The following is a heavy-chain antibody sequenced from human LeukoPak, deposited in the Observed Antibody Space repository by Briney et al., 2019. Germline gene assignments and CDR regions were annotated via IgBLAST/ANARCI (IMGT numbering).Heavy chain of an antibody. CDR3: ARGTAITRGGDFDY. D-gene: IGHD3-16*01. CDR1: GFTFTTYA. V-gene: IGHV3-21*04. Sequence: GGSRRLSCAASGFTFTTYAMIWVRQAPGKGLEWVSSISSSSSYIYYADSVKGRFTISRDNAKNSLYLQMNSLRAEDTAVYYCARGTAITRGGDFDYWGQGTLVTVSS. J-gene: IGHJ4*02. CDR2: ISSSSSYI.